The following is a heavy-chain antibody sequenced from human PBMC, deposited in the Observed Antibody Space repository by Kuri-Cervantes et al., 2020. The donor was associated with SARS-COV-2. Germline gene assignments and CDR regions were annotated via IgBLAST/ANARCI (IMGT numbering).Heavy chain of an antibody. CDR3: ARGWYPVGATILYYFDY. Sequence: SQTLSLTCAVHGGSFSGCYWSWIRQPPGKGLEWIGEINHSGSTNYNPSLKSRVTISVDTSKNQFSLKLSSVTAADTAVYYCARGWYPVGATILYYFDYWGQGTLVTVSS. J-gene: IGHJ4*02. V-gene: IGHV4-34*01. D-gene: IGHD1-26*01. CDR2: INHSGST. CDR1: GGSFSGCY.